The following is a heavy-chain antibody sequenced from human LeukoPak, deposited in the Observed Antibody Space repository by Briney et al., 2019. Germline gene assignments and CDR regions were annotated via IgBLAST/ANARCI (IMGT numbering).Heavy chain of an antibody. CDR3: ARGFGSSGWYVFDY. Sequence: ASVKVSCKASGGTFSSYAITWVRQAPGQGLEWMGGIIPIFGTANYAQKFQRRVTITADESTSTAYMELSSLRSEDTAVYYCARGFGSSGWYVFDYWGQGTLVTVSS. J-gene: IGHJ4*02. CDR2: IIPIFGTA. CDR1: GGTFSSYA. D-gene: IGHD6-19*01. V-gene: IGHV1-69*13.